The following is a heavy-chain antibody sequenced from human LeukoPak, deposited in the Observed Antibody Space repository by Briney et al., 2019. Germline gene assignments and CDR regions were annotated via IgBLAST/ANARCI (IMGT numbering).Heavy chain of an antibody. D-gene: IGHD3-3*01. Sequence: GGSLRLSCAASGFTFSSYAMSWVRQAPGKGLEWVSAISGSGGSTYYADSVKGRFTISRDNSKNTLYLQMNSLRADDTAVYYCAKSPLRTRILLDYWGQGTLVTVSS. J-gene: IGHJ4*02. CDR3: AKSPLRTRILLDY. V-gene: IGHV3-23*01. CDR1: GFTFSSYA. CDR2: ISGSGGST.